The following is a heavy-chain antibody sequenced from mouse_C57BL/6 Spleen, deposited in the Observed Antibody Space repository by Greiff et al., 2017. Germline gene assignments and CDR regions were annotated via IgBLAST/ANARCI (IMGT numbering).Heavy chain of an antibody. D-gene: IGHD2-4*01. Sequence: QVQLQQPGAELVKPGASVKLSCKASGYTFTSYWMHWVKQRPGQGLEWIGMIHLNSGSTNYNEKFKSKATLTVDKSSSTAYMQLSSLTSEDSAVYYCARDYDYVLAYWGQGTLVTVSA. V-gene: IGHV1-64*01. CDR3: ARDYDYVLAY. J-gene: IGHJ3*01. CDR1: GYTFTSYW. CDR2: IHLNSGST.